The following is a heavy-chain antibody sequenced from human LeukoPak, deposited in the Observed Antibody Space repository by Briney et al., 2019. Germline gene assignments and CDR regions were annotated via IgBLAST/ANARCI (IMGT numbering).Heavy chain of an antibody. Sequence: ASVKVSCKASEYSFTDYYIHWVRQAPGQGLEWMGWINPNSGGTNSAQKFQVRITLTRDTSISTAYMELSRLRSDDTAVYYCARDSRVTNGDYWGQGTLVTVSS. D-gene: IGHD3-10*01. J-gene: IGHJ4*02. CDR1: EYSFTDYY. CDR3: ARDSRVTNGDY. CDR2: INPNSGGT. V-gene: IGHV1-2*02.